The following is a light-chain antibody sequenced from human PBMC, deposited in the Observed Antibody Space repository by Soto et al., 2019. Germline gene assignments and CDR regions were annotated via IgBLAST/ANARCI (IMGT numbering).Light chain of an antibody. V-gene: IGKV1-39*01. CDR2: TAS. Sequence: DIQMTQSPSSLPASVGDRVTITCRASQSISTYLSWYQQKPGKAPTLLIYTASTLQSGVPSRFSGSGSGTDFTLTISSLQPEDFATHYCQQSYTVPTWTFGQGTKVEIK. CDR1: QSISTY. CDR3: QQSYTVPTWT. J-gene: IGKJ1*01.